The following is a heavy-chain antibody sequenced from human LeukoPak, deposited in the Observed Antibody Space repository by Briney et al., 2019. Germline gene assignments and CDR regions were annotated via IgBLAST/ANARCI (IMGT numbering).Heavy chain of an antibody. V-gene: IGHV4-38-2*02. CDR2: IYHSGST. CDR3: ARGTPTYYYDSSGYYYVSYFDY. CDR1: GYSISSGYY. J-gene: IGHJ4*02. D-gene: IGHD3-22*01. Sequence: SETLSLTCTVSGYSISSGYYWGWIRQPPGKGLEWIGSIYHSGSTYYNPSLKSRVTISVDTSKNQFSLKLSSVTAADTAVYYCARGTPTYYYDSSGYYYVSYFDYWGQGTLVTVSS.